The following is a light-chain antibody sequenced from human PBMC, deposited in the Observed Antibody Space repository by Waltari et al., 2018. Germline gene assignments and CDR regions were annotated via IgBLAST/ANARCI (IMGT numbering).Light chain of an antibody. CDR3: QQYDKWLRYS. CDR2: GAS. CDR1: QSISPN. J-gene: IGKJ2*01. V-gene: IGKV3-15*01. Sequence: IVMTQSPATLSVSPGERATLSCRASQSISPNLAWFQEKPGQAPRLLIYGASTRATGVPARFSGSGSGTYFTLVISSLQSEDFAVYYCQQYDKWLRYSFGQGTKLEIK.